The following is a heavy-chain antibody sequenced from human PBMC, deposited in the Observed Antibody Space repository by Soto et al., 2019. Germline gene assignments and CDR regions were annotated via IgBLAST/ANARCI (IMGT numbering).Heavy chain of an antibody. D-gene: IGHD3-9*01. J-gene: IGHJ4*02. V-gene: IGHV4-30-4*01. CDR1: GGSISSGNYY. CDR2: IFYSGST. Sequence: SETLSLTCTVSGGSISSGNYYWSWIRQPPGKGLECIGYIFYSGSTYYNPSFKSRVTISVDTSKNQFSLKLSSVTAADTAVYYCALTGYYDVDYWGQGTLVTVSS. CDR3: ALTGYYDVDY.